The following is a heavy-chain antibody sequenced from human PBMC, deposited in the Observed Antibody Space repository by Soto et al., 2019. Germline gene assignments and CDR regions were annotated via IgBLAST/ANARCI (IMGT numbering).Heavy chain of an antibody. CDR3: ARSPPSSYYGGSGTFDY. CDR1: GGFASTNNW. Sequence: PSETLSLTCAVAGGFASTNNWWICVRQPPGKGLEWIGDAYHSGSTDHNPSLKSRVSKSVDKSKNQISLKLTSATAADTAVYYCARSPPSSYYGGSGTFDYWGQGTLVTVSS. V-gene: IGHV4-4*02. CDR2: AYHSGST. D-gene: IGHD3-10*01. J-gene: IGHJ4*02.